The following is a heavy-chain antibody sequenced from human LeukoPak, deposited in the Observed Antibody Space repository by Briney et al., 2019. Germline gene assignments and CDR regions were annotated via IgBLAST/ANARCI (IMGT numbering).Heavy chain of an antibody. CDR3: AKDLTRIVVVPAATPDG. CDR1: GFTFGNYG. V-gene: IGHV3-23*01. CDR2: ISGSGGST. J-gene: IGHJ4*02. D-gene: IGHD2-2*01. Sequence: GGTLRLSCAASGFTFGNYGMSWVRQAPGKGLEWVSAISGSGGSTYYADSVKGRFTISRDNSKNTLYLQMNSLRAEDTAVYYCAKDLTRIVVVPAATPDGWGQGTLVTVSS.